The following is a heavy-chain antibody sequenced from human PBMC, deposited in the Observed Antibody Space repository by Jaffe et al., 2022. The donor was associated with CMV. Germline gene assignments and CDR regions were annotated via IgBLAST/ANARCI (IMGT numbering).Heavy chain of an antibody. J-gene: IGHJ4*02. CDR1: GFTFSSYW. V-gene: IGHV3-74*01. Sequence: EVQLVESGGGLVQPGGSLRLSCAASGFTFSSYWMHWVRQAPGKGLVWVSRINSDGSSTSYADSVKGRFTISRDNAKNTLYLQMNSLRAEDTAVYYCARVADYDSSGYDFDYWGQGTLVTVSS. D-gene: IGHD3-22*01. CDR3: ARVADYDSSGYDFDY. CDR2: INSDGSST.